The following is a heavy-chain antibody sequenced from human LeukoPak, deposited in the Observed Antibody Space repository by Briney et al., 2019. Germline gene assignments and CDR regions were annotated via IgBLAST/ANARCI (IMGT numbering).Heavy chain of an antibody. D-gene: IGHD5-18*01. CDR3: ARGYSYGYFDS. Sequence: PSETLSLTCTVSGGSISSGGSYWTSIRQDPGKGLEWIGYIYYTGSTYYNPSLRSRVTISVDTSKNQFSLKLSSVTAADTAVYFCARGYSYGYFDSWGQGTLVTVSS. CDR2: IYYTGST. V-gene: IGHV4-31*03. J-gene: IGHJ4*02. CDR1: GGSISSGGSY.